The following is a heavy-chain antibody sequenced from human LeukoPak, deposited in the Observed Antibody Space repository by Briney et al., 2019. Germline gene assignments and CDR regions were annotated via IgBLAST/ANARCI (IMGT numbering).Heavy chain of an antibody. D-gene: IGHD2/OR15-2a*01. J-gene: IGHJ4*02. Sequence: PGGSLRLSCAASGFTFSSYSMNWVRQAPGKGLEWVSSISSSSSYIYYADSVKGRLTISRDNSKNTLSLQMNSLRAEDTAIYYCARDLSEKYSIDYWGQGTLVTVSS. CDR2: ISSSSSYI. CDR3: ARDLSEKYSIDY. CDR1: GFTFSSYS. V-gene: IGHV3-21*01.